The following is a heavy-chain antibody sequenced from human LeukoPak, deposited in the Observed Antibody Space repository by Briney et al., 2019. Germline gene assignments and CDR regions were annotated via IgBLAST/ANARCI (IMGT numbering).Heavy chain of an antibody. D-gene: IGHD6-13*01. J-gene: IGHJ4*02. CDR2: ISGSGGST. CDR3: AKAYSSSWYEYHFDY. Sequence: GGSLRLSCAASGFTFSSYGMSWVRQAPGKGLEWVSAISGSGGSTYYADSVKGRFTISRDNSKNTLYLQMNSLRAEDTAVYYCAKAYSSSWYEYHFDYWGQGTLVTVSS. V-gene: IGHV3-23*01. CDR1: GFTFSSYG.